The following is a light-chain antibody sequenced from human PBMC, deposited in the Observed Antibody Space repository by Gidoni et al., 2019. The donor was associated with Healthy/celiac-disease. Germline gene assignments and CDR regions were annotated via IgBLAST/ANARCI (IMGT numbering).Light chain of an antibody. CDR3: SSYTSSSTVV. V-gene: IGLV2-14*03. Sequence: QSALTQPASVSGSPGQSITISCTGTSSDVGGYNYVSWYQQHPGKPPKLMIYDVINRPSGVSNRFSGSKSGNTASLTISGLQAEDEADYYCSSYTSSSTVVFGGGTKLTVL. J-gene: IGLJ2*01. CDR1: SSDVGGYNY. CDR2: DVI.